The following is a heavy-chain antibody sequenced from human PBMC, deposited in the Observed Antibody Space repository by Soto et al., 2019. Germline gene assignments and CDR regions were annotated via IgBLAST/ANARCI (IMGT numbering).Heavy chain of an antibody. CDR2: ISYDGSKK. CDR3: AKDRVESGLGEIDY. V-gene: IGHV3-30*18. D-gene: IGHD3-3*01. CDR1: GFSFSNNV. J-gene: IGHJ4*02. Sequence: GGSLRLSCAASGFSFSNNVMHWVRQSPGKGLEWVAIISYDGSKKYYADSVKGRFTISRDNSKNTLYLQVNSLRVEDTAIYHCAKDRVESGLGEIDYWGQGTLVTVSS.